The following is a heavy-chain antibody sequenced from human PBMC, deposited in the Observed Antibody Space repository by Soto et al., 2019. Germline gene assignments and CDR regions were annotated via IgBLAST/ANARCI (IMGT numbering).Heavy chain of an antibody. CDR1: GGSISSGGYS. Sequence: QLQLQESGSGLVKPSQTLSLTCAVSGGSISSGGYSWSWLRQPPGKGLEWIGNIYHSGRTSYNPCLKSRVTRSVDRSKNQFSLKLSSVTAADTAVYYCARGAWYFDLWGRGTLVTVSS. CDR3: ARGAWYFDL. J-gene: IGHJ2*01. V-gene: IGHV4-30-2*01. CDR2: IYHSGRT.